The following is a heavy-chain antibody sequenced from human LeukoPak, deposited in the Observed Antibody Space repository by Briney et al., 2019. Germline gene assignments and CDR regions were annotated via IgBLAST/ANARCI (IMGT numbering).Heavy chain of an antibody. CDR3: ASRGEWLARNIDY. Sequence: SETLSLTCAVYGGSFSGYYWSWIRQPPGKGLEWIGSVYYSGSTYYNPSLKSRVTISVDTSKNQFSLKMNSVTAADTAVYYCASRGEWLARNIDYWGQGTLVTVSS. J-gene: IGHJ4*02. CDR1: GGSFSGYY. V-gene: IGHV4-34*01. CDR2: VYYSGST. D-gene: IGHD6-19*01.